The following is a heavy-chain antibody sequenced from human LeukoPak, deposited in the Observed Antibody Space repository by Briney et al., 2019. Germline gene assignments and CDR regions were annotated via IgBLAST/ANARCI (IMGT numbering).Heavy chain of an antibody. J-gene: IGHJ3*02. Sequence: PGESLKISCKGSGYSFTSYWIGRVRQMPGKGLEWMGIIYPGDSDTRYSPSFQGQVTISADKSISTAYLQWSSLKASDTAMYYCAREYSSSSEVGAFDIWGQGTMVTVSS. CDR1: GYSFTSYW. CDR2: IYPGDSDT. CDR3: AREYSSSSEVGAFDI. D-gene: IGHD6-6*01. V-gene: IGHV5-51*01.